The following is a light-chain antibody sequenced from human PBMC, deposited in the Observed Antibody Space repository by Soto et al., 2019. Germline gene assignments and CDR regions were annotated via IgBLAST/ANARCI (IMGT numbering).Light chain of an antibody. V-gene: IGKV1-5*03. CDR3: QQYNSYST. CDR1: QSVSTW. Sequence: QMTQSPSTLSASVGDTVTITCRASQSVSTWLAWYQQKPGKAPKLLIYKASTLESGVPSRFSGSGSGTEFTLTISSLQPDDFATYYCQQYNSYSTFGQGTKVEIK. CDR2: KAS. J-gene: IGKJ1*01.